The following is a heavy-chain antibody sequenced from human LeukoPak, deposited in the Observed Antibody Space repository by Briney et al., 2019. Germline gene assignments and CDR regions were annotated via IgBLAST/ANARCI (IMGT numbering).Heavy chain of an antibody. Sequence: GGSLRLSCAASGFTFSDYSMNWVRQAPGKGLEWASYISFSVNTKYYGDSVKGRFTISRDNAKNSLYLHMDSLRAEDTAVYYCARVGRIAARPDWFDPWGQGTLVTVSS. CDR3: ARVGRIAARPDWFDP. D-gene: IGHD6-6*01. CDR2: ISFSVNTK. V-gene: IGHV3-48*04. CDR1: GFTFSDYS. J-gene: IGHJ5*02.